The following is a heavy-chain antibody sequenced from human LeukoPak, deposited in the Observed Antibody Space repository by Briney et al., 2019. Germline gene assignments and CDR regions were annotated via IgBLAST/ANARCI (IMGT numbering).Heavy chain of an antibody. Sequence: GGSLRLSRAASGFTFSRYAMSWVRQAPGKGLEWVSGISAGGGSTYYADSVKGRFTISRDNSKNTLYLQMNSLRAEDTAVYYCAKVFNDFIYYMDVWGKGSTVTVSS. J-gene: IGHJ6*03. D-gene: IGHD2-21*02. CDR2: ISAGGGST. CDR3: AKVFNDFIYYMDV. CDR1: GFTFSRYA. V-gene: IGHV3-23*01.